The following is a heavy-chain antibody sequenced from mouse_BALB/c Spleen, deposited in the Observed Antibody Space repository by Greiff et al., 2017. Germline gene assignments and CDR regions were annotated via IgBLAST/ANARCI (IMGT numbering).Heavy chain of an antibody. J-gene: IGHJ2*01. CDR3: ARDGANWDVRGYFDY. CDR1: GFSLTSYG. V-gene: IGHV2-9*02. CDR2: IWAGGST. Sequence: VQLQESGPGLVAPSQSLSITCTVSGFSLTSYGVHWVRQPPGKGLEWLGVIWAGGSTNYNSALMSRLSISKDNSKSQVFLKMNSLQTDDTAMYYCARDGANWDVRGYFDYWGQGTTLTVSS. D-gene: IGHD4-1*01.